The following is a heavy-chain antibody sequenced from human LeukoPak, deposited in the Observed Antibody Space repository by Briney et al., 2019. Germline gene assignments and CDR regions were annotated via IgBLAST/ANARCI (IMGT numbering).Heavy chain of an antibody. J-gene: IGHJ4*02. D-gene: IGHD6-6*01. V-gene: IGHV4-30-4*01. Sequence: ASETLSLICTVSGGSISSGDYYWSWIRQPPEKGLEWIGYIYYSGSTYYNPSLKSRVTISVDTSKNQFSLKLSSVTAADTAVYYCAREYSSSSQFDYWGQGTLVTVSS. CDR3: AREYSSSSQFDY. CDR2: IYYSGST. CDR1: GGSISSGDYY.